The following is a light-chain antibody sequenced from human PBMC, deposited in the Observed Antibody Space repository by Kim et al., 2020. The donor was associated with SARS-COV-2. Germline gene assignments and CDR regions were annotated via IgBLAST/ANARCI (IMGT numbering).Light chain of an antibody. V-gene: IGLV1-40*01. CDR3: QSYDSSLSRWG. CDR1: ISNIGAPSD. J-gene: IGLJ3*02. Sequence: QAVLTQPPSVSGAPGQRVAISCTGSISNIGAPSDVHWYQQFPRKAPKLLIYGDNNRPSGVPDRFSGSKSGTSASLAISGLQAEDEADYYGQSYDSSLSRWGFGGGTKVTVL. CDR2: GDN.